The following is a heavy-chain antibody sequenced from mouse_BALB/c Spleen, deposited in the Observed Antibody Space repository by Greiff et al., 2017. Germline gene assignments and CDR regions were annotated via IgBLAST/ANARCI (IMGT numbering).Heavy chain of an antibody. Sequence: VQLVESGPGLVAPSQSLSITCTVSGLSLTSYGVHWVRQPPGKGLEWLGVIWAGGSTNYNSALMSRLSISKDNSKSQVFLKMNSLQTDDTAMYYCARDQKYGNHWYFDVWGAGTTVTVSS. CDR1: GLSLTSYG. CDR3: ARDQKYGNHWYFDV. V-gene: IGHV2-9*02. J-gene: IGHJ1*01. CDR2: IWAGGST. D-gene: IGHD2-10*02.